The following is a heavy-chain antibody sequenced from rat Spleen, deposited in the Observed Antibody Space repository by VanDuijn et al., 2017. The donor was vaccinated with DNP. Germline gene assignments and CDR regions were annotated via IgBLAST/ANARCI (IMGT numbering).Heavy chain of an antibody. D-gene: IGHD4-3*01. CDR2: ISYDGSSS. CDR1: GFTFSNYY. CDR3: AKNSGYYFDY. J-gene: IGHJ2*01. V-gene: IGHV5-7*01. Sequence: EVQLVESGGGLVQPGRSLKLSCAASGFTFSNYYMAWVRQAPTKGLEWVATISYDGSSSHYRDSVKGRFTISRDNAKDTQYLQMDSLRPEDTATYYCAKNSGYYFDYWGQGVMVTVSS.